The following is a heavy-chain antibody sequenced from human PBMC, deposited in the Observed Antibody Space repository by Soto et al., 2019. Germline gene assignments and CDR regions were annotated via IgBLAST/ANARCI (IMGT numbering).Heavy chain of an antibody. D-gene: IGHD6-13*01. Sequence: GGSLRLSCAASGFTFSNYWMHWVRQAPGKELVWVSRINSDGSITSFADSVKGRFTISRDNTKNTLYLQMNSLRAEDTAVYYCARDRSSMFDPWGQGTLVTVSS. J-gene: IGHJ5*02. CDR3: ARDRSSMFDP. CDR1: GFTFSNYW. V-gene: IGHV3-74*01. CDR2: INSDGSIT.